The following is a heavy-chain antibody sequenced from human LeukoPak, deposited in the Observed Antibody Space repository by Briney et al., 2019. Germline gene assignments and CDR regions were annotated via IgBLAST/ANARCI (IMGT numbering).Heavy chain of an antibody. CDR2: ISGGGGST. V-gene: IGHV3-23*01. J-gene: IGHJ4*02. CDR3: AKSYDISRFYPY. CDR1: GFTFSTFT. Sequence: GGSLRLSCAASGFTFSTFTMSWVRQTPGKGLEWVSVISGGGGSTDYADSVKGRFTVSRDNSKNTLYLQMDSLTVEDTAVYYCAKSYDISRFYPYWGQGTLVTVSS. D-gene: IGHD3-22*01.